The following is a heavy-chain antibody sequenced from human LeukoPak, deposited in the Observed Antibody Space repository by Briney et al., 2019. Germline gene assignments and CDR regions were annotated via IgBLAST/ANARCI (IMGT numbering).Heavy chain of an antibody. J-gene: IGHJ6*03. Sequence: PGGSLRLSCAASGFTFSNAWMSWVRQAPGEGLGWVGRIKSKADDGTTDYAVPVKGRFTISRDDSKNTLHLQMNSLKTQDTAVYYCATGDCRSTSCYVEYYYYYMDVWGKGTTVTVSS. D-gene: IGHD2-2*01. CDR2: IKSKADDGTT. CDR1: GFTFSNAW. CDR3: ATGDCRSTSCYVEYYYYYMDV. V-gene: IGHV3-15*01.